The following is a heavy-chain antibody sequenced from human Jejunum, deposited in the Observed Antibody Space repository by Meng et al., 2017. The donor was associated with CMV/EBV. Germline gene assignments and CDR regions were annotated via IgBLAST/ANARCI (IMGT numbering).Heavy chain of an antibody. Sequence: TFTKSYIHWVRQAPGQGLEWMGIINSGGGSTSYAQKFQGRVTMTRDTSTSTIYMELSSLKSEDTAVYYCARDRDSSGWRGAFDIWGQGTRVTVSS. CDR2: INSGGGST. CDR3: ARDRDSSGWRGAFDI. CDR1: TFTKSY. J-gene: IGHJ3*02. V-gene: IGHV1-46*01. D-gene: IGHD3-22*01.